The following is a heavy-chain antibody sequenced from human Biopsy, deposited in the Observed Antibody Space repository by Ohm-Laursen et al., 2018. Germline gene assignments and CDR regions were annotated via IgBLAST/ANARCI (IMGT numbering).Heavy chain of an antibody. V-gene: IGHV3-11*01. CDR2: ISGSGTTI. Sequence: SLRLSCSASGFTFSDYYMSWIRQAPGKGLEWLSYISGSGTTIFYADSVKGRFTVSRDNAKNSLYLQMNSLTVDDTAVYYCARNKPGSSSGSDFDYWGQGTLVTVSS. J-gene: IGHJ4*02. CDR3: ARNKPGSSSGSDFDY. CDR1: GFTFSDYY. D-gene: IGHD6-6*01.